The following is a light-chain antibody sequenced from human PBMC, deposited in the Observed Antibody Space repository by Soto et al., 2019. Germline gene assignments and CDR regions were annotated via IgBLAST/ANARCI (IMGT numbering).Light chain of an antibody. V-gene: IGLV2-23*01. J-gene: IGLJ1*01. CDR3: CSYAGSNTYV. CDR1: SSDVVSYGL. CDR2: GGD. Sequence: QSVLTQPASVSGSPGQSVTISCTGTSSDVVSYGLVSWYQQHPGKAPKLMIYGGDKRPSGVSNRFSGYKSGNTASLTISGLLVEDEADYYCCSYAGSNTYVFEPGTKVTVX.